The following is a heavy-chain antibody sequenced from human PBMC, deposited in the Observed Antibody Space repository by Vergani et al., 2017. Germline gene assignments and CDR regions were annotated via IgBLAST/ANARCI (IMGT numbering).Heavy chain of an antibody. D-gene: IGHD2-2*01. J-gene: IGHJ4*02. CDR2: ISSSSSYT. V-gene: IGHV3-11*05. Sequence: QVQLVESGGGLVKPGGSLRLSCAASGFTFSDYYMSWIRQAPGKGLEWVSYISSSSSYTNYADSVKGRFTISRDNAMNSLYLQMNSLRAEDTAVYYCARDRNKVVVVPAAMAWGYWGQGTLVTVSS. CDR3: ARDRNKVVVVPAAMAWGY. CDR1: GFTFSDYY.